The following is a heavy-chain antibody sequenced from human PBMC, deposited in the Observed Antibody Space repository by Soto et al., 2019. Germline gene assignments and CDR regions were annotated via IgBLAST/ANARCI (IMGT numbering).Heavy chain of an antibody. Sequence: PGGSLRLSCAASGFPFSSYGMHWVRQAPGKGLEWVAVISYDGSNKYYADSVKGRFTISRDNSKNTLYLQMNSLRAEDTAVYYCAKEKSYYDILTGSTNLANYYYMDVWGKGTTVTVSS. CDR3: AKEKSYYDILTGSTNLANYYYMDV. CDR2: ISYDGSNK. J-gene: IGHJ6*03. CDR1: GFPFSSYG. V-gene: IGHV3-30*18. D-gene: IGHD3-9*01.